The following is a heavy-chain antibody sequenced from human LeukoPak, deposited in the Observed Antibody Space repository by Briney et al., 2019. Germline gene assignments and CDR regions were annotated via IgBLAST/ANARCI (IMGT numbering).Heavy chain of an antibody. CDR2: FDPEDGET. D-gene: IGHD5-18*01. Sequence: GASVKVSCKVSGYTLTELSMHWVRQAPGKGLEWMGGFDPEDGETIYAQKFQGRVTITEDTSTDTAYMELSSLRSEDTAVYCCATSEVGYSYGYGNYWGQGTLVTVSS. CDR1: GYTLTELS. J-gene: IGHJ4*02. V-gene: IGHV1-24*01. CDR3: ATSEVGYSYGYGNY.